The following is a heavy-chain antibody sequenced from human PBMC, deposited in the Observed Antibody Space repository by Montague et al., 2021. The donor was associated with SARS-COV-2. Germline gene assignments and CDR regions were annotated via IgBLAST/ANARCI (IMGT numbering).Heavy chain of an antibody. V-gene: IGHV3-33*01. CDR3: ARDSKSYYYGSFFRGGNYFDY. Sequence: SRSLSFAASGFTFSSYGMHWVRQAPGKGLEWVAVIWYDGSNKYYADSVKGRFTISRDNSKNTLYLQMNSLRAEDTAVYYCARDSKSYYYGSFFRGGNYFDYWGQGTLVTVSS. CDR1: GFTFSSYG. J-gene: IGHJ4*02. CDR2: IWYDGSNK. D-gene: IGHD3-10*01.